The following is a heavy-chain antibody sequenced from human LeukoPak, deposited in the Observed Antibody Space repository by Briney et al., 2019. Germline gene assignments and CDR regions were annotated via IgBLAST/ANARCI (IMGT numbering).Heavy chain of an antibody. CDR2: IIPIFGTA. D-gene: IGHD5-18*01. CDR1: GGTFSSYA. J-gene: IGHJ4*02. Sequence: SVKVSCKASGGTFSSYAISWVRQAPGQGLEWMGWIIPIFGTANYAQKFQGRVTITADESTSTAYMELSSLRSEDTAVYYCARVYSYGYGDFDYWGQGTLVTVSS. V-gene: IGHV1-69*13. CDR3: ARVYSYGYGDFDY.